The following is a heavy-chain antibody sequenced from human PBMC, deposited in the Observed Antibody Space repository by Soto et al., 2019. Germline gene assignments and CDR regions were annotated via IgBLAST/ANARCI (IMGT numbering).Heavy chain of an antibody. Sequence: QVQLVESGGGVVQPGRSLRLSCAASGFTFSSYAMHWVRQAPGKGLEWVAVISYDGSNKYYAGSVKGRFTISRDNSKNTLYLQMNSLRAEDTAVYYCARSIVVVTAIKSVVTPVDYWGQGTLVTVSS. V-gene: IGHV3-30-3*01. D-gene: IGHD2-21*02. CDR2: ISYDGSNK. CDR3: ARSIVVVTAIKSVVTPVDY. CDR1: GFTFSSYA. J-gene: IGHJ4*02.